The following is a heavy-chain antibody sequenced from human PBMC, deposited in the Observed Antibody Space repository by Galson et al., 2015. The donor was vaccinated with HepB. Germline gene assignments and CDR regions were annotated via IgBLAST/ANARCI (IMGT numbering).Heavy chain of an antibody. Sequence: SVKVSCKASGYTFTGYYMHWVRQAPGQGLEWMGIINPSGGSTSYAQKFQGRVTMTRDTSTSTVYMELSSLRSEDTAVYYCAREDPRGYYYYGMDVWGQGTTVTVSS. V-gene: IGHV1-46*01. J-gene: IGHJ6*02. D-gene: IGHD2-15*01. CDR1: GYTFTGYY. CDR3: AREDPRGYYYYGMDV. CDR2: INPSGGST.